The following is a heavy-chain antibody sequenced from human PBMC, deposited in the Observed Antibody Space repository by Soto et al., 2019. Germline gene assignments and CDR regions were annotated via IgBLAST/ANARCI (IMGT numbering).Heavy chain of an antibody. CDR1: GFTFSSYA. CDR3: AKRGSGSQFDY. D-gene: IGHD1-26*01. Sequence: EVQLLESGGGLVQPGGSLRLSCAASGFTFSSYAMSWVRQAPGKGLEWVSVISGSADSTYYADSGKGRFTISRDNSKNTLYLQMNSLRAEDTAVYSCAKRGSGSQFDYWGQGTLVTVSS. J-gene: IGHJ4*02. CDR2: ISGSADST. V-gene: IGHV3-23*01.